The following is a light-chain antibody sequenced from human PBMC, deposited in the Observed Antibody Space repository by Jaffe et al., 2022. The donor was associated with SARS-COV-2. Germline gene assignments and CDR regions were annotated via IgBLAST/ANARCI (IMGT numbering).Light chain of an antibody. J-gene: IGKJ4*01. Sequence: DIQMTQSPSSLSASVGDRVTITCRASQSISSYVNWYQQKPGKAPKLLIYASATLQGGVPSRFSGSGSGTDFIFTIGSLQPEDFATYYCQQSYTTPLTFGGGTKVEIK. V-gene: IGKV1-39*01. CDR2: ASA. CDR3: QQSYTTPLT. CDR1: QSISSY.